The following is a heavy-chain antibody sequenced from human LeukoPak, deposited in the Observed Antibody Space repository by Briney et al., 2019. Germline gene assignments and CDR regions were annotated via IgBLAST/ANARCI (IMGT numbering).Heavy chain of an antibody. D-gene: IGHD5-18*01. CDR3: ARDGLHTAHFDY. V-gene: IGHV3-48*02. J-gene: IGHJ4*02. CDR2: VSDSSDV. Sequence: PGGSLRLSCAGSGFTFSTYTMNWVRQAPGKGLEWVSTVSDSSDVHYSDSVKGRFTVSRDNARNSLYLQMNSLRDEDTAVYYCARDGLHTAHFDYWGQGTLVTVPS. CDR1: GFTFSTYT.